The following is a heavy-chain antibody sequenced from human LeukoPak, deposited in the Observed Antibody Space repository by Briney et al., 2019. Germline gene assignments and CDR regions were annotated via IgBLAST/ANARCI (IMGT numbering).Heavy chain of an antibody. CDR2: IYYSGST. CDR1: GGSISSSNYY. J-gene: IGHJ4*02. CDR3: ARLKTFYYGSGRGAFDY. Sequence: SETLSLTCTVSGGSISSSNYYWGWIRQPPGKGLDWIGNIYYSGSTYYNPSLKSRVTISVDTSKRQFSLKLTSMTAADTAVYYCARLKTFYYGSGRGAFDYWGQGTLVTVSS. D-gene: IGHD3-10*01. V-gene: IGHV4-39*01.